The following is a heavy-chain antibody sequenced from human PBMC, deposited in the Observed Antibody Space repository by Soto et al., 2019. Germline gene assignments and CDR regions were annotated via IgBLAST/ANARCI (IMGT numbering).Heavy chain of an antibody. Sequence: QVQLVQPGAEVKKPGASIKVACKASGYTFTTYAMHWVRQAPGQRLGWMRLIDVGEGFTRYSQIFQDRVTFTGDISATTVYMELDSLTSEDTAVYYCARAGASRSYLIAYWGQGTLVTVSS. D-gene: IGHD3-16*02. CDR2: IDVGEGFT. J-gene: IGHJ4*02. CDR3: ARAGASRSYLIAY. CDR1: GYTFTTYA. V-gene: IGHV1-3*01.